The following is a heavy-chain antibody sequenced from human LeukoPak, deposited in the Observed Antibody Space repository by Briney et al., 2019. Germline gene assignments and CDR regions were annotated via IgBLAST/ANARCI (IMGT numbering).Heavy chain of an antibody. CDR3: AKAGGTTGTTGAFDI. CDR2: ISWNSGSI. D-gene: IGHD1-1*01. Sequence: GRSLRLSCAASGFTFDDYAMHWVRQAPGKGLEWVSGISWNSGSIGYADSVKGRFTISRDNAKNSLYLQMNSLRAEDMALYYCAKAGGTTGTTGAFDIWGQGTMVTVSS. J-gene: IGHJ3*02. CDR1: GFTFDDYA. V-gene: IGHV3-9*03.